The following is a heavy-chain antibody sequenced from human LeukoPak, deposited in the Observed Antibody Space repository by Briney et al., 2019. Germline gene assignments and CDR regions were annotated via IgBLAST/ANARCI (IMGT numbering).Heavy chain of an antibody. V-gene: IGHV4-59*01. J-gene: IGHJ4*02. Sequence: SETLSLTCTVSGGSISSYYWSWIRQPPGKGLEWIGYIYYSGSTNYNPSLKSRVTISVDTSKNQFSLKLSSVTAADTAMYYCARVSRGNSVGGDYWGQGTLVTVSS. CDR3: ARVSRGNSVGGDY. CDR1: GGSISSYY. CDR2: IYYSGST. D-gene: IGHD4-23*01.